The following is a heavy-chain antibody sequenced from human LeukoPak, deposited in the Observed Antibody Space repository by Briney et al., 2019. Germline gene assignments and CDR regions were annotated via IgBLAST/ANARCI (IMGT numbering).Heavy chain of an antibody. V-gene: IGHV4-30-4*01. D-gene: IGHD3-10*01. CDR2: IYYSGST. CDR3: ARVYFGSHGSGYVDY. J-gene: IGHJ4*02. Sequence: SETLSLTCTVSGGSISSGDYYWSWIRQPPGKGLEWIGYIYYSGSTYYNPSLKSRVTISVDTSKNQFSLKLSSVTAADTAVYFCARVYFGSHGSGYVDYWGQGTLVTVSS. CDR1: GGSISSGDYY.